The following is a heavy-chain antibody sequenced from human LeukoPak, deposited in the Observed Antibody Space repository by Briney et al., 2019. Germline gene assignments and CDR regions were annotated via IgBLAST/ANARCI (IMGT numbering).Heavy chain of an antibody. V-gene: IGHV1-18*01. CDR3: ARGDGDYYYYMDV. CDR2: IYGYNGNT. CDR1: GYTFTTYG. D-gene: IGHD4-17*01. J-gene: IGHJ6*03. Sequence: ASVKVSCKTSGYTFTTYGLTWVRQAPGQGLEWMGWIYGYNGNTNYAQKLQGRVTMTTDTSTSTAYMELRSLRSDDTAVYYCARGDGDYYYYMDVWGKGTTVTVSS.